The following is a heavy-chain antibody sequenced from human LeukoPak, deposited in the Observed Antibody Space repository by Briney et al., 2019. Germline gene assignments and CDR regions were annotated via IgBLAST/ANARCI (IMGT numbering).Heavy chain of an antibody. D-gene: IGHD6-19*01. CDR2: INSDGSST. V-gene: IGHV3-74*01. J-gene: IGHJ6*02. CDR1: GFTFSSYW. Sequence: GGSLRLSCAASGFTFSSYWMHWVRQSPGKGLVWVSRINSDGSSTSYADSVKGRFTISRDNAKNTLYLQMNSLRAEDTAVYYCARDLPRYSSGWFTYYYYGMDVWGQGTTVTVSS. CDR3: ARDLPRYSSGWFTYYYYGMDV.